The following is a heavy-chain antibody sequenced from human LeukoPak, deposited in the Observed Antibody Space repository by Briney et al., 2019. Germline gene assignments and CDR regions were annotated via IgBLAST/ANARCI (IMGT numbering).Heavy chain of an antibody. CDR2: IRYDGRSN. D-gene: IGHD6-6*01. V-gene: IGHV3-30*02. CDR3: ARDPRGSSHYYYYMDV. Sequence: PGGSLRLSCAASGFTFSIYGMHWVRQAPGKGLEWVAFIRYDGRSNYYADSVKGRFTISRDISKNTLYLQMNSLRAEDTAVYYCARDPRGSSHYYYYMDVWGKGTTVTVSS. CDR1: GFTFSIYG. J-gene: IGHJ6*03.